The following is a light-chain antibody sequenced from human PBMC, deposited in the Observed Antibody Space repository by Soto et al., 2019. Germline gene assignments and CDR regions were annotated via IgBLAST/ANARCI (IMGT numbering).Light chain of an antibody. CDR2: EVT. J-gene: IGLJ1*01. CDR3: SSYTDSSTLDYV. Sequence: QSALTQPASVSGSPGQSITISCTGTSSDVGGYNYVSWYQQHPGKAPKLMIFEVTNRPSGVSNRFSGSKSGNTASLTISGLQAEDEADYYCSSYTDSSTLDYVFGTGTKVTVL. CDR1: SSDVGGYNY. V-gene: IGLV2-14*01.